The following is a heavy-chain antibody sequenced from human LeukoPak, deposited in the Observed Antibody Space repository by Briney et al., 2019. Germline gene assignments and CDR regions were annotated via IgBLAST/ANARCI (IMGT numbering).Heavy chain of an antibody. CDR1: GFRFNTYW. D-gene: IGHD4/OR15-4a*01. CDR3: ARDTLGEGEDANYAVYYFDY. CDR2: IKQDGNEK. J-gene: IGHJ4*02. Sequence: GGCLRLSCAASGFRFNTYWMSWVRQAPGKGLEWVANIKQDGNEKYYADSVKGRFTISRDNGKNSLDLQMNSLRADDTAVYYCARDTLGEGEDANYAVYYFDYWGQGTVVTVSS. V-gene: IGHV3-7*01.